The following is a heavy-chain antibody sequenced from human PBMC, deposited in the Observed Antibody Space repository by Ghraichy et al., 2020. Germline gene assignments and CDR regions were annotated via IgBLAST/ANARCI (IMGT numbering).Heavy chain of an antibody. J-gene: IGHJ6*02. CDR3: ARDQSNRAHIWFGEPNYYYYGMDV. CDR2: IIPIFGTA. D-gene: IGHD3-10*01. CDR1: GGTFSSYA. Sequence: SVKVSCKASGGTFSSYAISWVRQAPGQGLEWMGGIIPIFGTANYAQKFQGRVTITADESTSTAYMELSSLRSEDTAVYYCARDQSNRAHIWFGEPNYYYYGMDVWGQGTTVTVSS. V-gene: IGHV1-69*13.